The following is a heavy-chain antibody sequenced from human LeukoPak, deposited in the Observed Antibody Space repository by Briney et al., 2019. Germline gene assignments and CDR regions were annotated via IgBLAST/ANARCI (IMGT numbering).Heavy chain of an antibody. CDR1: GFTFSSYA. CDR3: ANLRYSGSYYNEDY. CDR2: ISNSGGST. D-gene: IGHD3-10*01. J-gene: IGHJ4*02. Sequence: PGGSLRLSCAASGFTFSSYAMSWVRQAPGKGLEWVSGISNSGGSTYYADSVKGRFTISRDNSKNTLYLQMNSLRAEDTAVYYCANLRYSGSYYNEDYWGQGTLVTVSS. V-gene: IGHV3-23*01.